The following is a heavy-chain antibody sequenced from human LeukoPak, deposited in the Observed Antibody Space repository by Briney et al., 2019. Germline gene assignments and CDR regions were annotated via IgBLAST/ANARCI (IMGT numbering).Heavy chain of an antibody. CDR2: ISYDGSNK. CDR3: ASPPHCSSTSCYIGYYFDY. Sequence: GGSLRLSCAASGFTFSSYAMHWVRQAPGKGLEWVAVISYDGSNKYYADSVKGRLTISRDNSKNTLYLQMNSLRAEDTAVYYCASPPHCSSTSCYIGYYFDYWGQGTLVTVSS. V-gene: IGHV3-30-3*01. D-gene: IGHD2-2*02. J-gene: IGHJ4*02. CDR1: GFTFSSYA.